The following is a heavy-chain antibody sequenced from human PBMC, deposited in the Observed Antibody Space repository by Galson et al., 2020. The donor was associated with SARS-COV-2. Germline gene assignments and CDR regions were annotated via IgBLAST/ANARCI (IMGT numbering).Heavy chain of an antibody. CDR2: IKQDGSER. D-gene: IGHD2-15*01. CDR1: GFMFSNSW. Sequence: GESLKISCVASGFMFSNSWMSWVRQAPGKGLEGVANIKQDGSERYYLDSVKGRFTIYRDNAKNSVYLQMNSLRADDTAVYYCATDGSRGFDYWGQGTLVTV. CDR3: ATDGSRGFDY. V-gene: IGHV3-7*01. J-gene: IGHJ4*02.